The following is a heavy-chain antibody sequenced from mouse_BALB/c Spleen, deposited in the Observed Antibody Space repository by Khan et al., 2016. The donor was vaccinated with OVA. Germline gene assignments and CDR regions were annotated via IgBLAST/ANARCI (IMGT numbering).Heavy chain of an antibody. CDR2: IYPGDGET. CDR1: GYAFSSYW. D-gene: IGHD2-14*01. V-gene: IGHV1-80*01. J-gene: IGHJ3*01. Sequence: VQLQQSGAELVRPGSSVKISCKASGYAFSSYWMNWVKKRPGQGLEWIGQIYPGDGETKYNGKFKGKVTLTADKSSSTAYMQLTSLTSEDSAVYFCARSGYDFFAYWGQGTLVTVSA. CDR3: ARSGYDFFAY.